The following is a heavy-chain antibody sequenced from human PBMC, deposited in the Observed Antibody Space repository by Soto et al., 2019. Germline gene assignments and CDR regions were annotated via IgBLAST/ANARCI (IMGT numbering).Heavy chain of an antibody. Sequence: SETLSLTCTVSGGSISSSSYYWGWIRQPPGKGLEWIGSIYYSGSTYYNPSLKSRVTISVDTSKNQFSLKLSSVTAADTAVYYCAFSLSTVTTGVFDYWSQRTLVTVSS. V-gene: IGHV4-39*01. D-gene: IGHD4-17*01. CDR1: GGSISSSSYY. CDR3: AFSLSTVTTGVFDY. J-gene: IGHJ4*02. CDR2: IYYSGST.